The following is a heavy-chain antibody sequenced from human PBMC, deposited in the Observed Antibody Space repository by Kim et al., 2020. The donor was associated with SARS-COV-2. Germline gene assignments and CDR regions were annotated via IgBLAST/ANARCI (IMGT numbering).Heavy chain of an antibody. CDR2: IHQNGNT. V-gene: IGHV4-38-2*02. D-gene: IGHD2-2*01. J-gene: IGHJ4*02. CDR1: DYSVRTAYY. Sequence: SETLSLTCTVSDYSVRTAYYWGWIRQAPGKGLEWIATIHQNGNTYYNPSLKDRFTIAVDMSQRLFSLKLKSVTAADTAVFHCAADTHVWSMFDYWARG. CDR3: AADTHVWSMFDY.